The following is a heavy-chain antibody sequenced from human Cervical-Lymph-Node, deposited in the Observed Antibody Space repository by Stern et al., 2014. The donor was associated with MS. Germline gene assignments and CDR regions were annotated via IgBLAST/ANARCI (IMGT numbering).Heavy chain of an antibody. Sequence: VQLVQSGAEVKTPGASVKISCKASGYTFTAYYLYWVRQASGQGLEWMGIINPTGGSTTYAQTFQGRVTMTADTSTSTVYMDLSSLTSEDTAIYYCARAGSGNSNYFDYWGQGTLVTVSP. CDR1: GYTFTAYY. CDR2: INPTGGST. J-gene: IGHJ4*02. V-gene: IGHV1-46*01. CDR3: ARAGSGNSNYFDY. D-gene: IGHD3-22*01.